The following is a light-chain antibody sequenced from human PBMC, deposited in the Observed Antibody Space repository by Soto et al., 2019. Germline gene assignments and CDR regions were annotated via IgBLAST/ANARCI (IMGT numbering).Light chain of an antibody. CDR2: GAS. CDR3: QQYGRSPPWT. Sequence: EIVLTQSPGTLSLSPGERATLSCRASQSVSSNYLAWYQQKPGQAPRLLIYGASSRATGIPDRFSGSGSGTDFTLTISRLEPEDFAVYYCQQYGRSPPWTFGHGTKVEIK. J-gene: IGKJ1*01. V-gene: IGKV3-20*01. CDR1: QSVSSNY.